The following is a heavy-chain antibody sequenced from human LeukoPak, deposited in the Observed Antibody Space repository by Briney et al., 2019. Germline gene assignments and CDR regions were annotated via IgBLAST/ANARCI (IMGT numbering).Heavy chain of an antibody. V-gene: IGHV3-74*01. Sequence: PGGSLRLSCAASGFTFSSYWMHWVRQAPGKGLVWVSRIYSDGSSTNYADSVKGRFTISRDNAENTLYLQMNSLTAEDTAVYHCVRDPTYYYDSSGSPTLNWFDTWGQGTLVTVSS. CDR3: VRDPTYYYDSSGSPTLNWFDT. CDR1: GFTFSSYW. J-gene: IGHJ5*02. D-gene: IGHD3-22*01. CDR2: IYSDGSST.